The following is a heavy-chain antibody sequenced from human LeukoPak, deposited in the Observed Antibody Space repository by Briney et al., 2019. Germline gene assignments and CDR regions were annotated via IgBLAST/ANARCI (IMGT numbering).Heavy chain of an antibody. Sequence: GGSLRLSCAASGFTFSNAWMSWVRQAPGKGLEWVGRIKSKTDGGTTDYAAPVKGRFTISRDDSKNTLYLQMNSLKTKDTAVYYCTTGYDYVWGSYRYDAFDIWGQGTMVTVSS. CDR3: TTGYDYVWGSYRYDAFDI. J-gene: IGHJ3*02. CDR1: GFTFSNAW. CDR2: IKSKTDGGTT. D-gene: IGHD3-16*02. V-gene: IGHV3-15*01.